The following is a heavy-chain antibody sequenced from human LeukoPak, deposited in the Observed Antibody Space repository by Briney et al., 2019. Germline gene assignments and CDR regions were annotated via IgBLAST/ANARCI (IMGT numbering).Heavy chain of an antibody. CDR2: IIPILGIA. V-gene: IGHV1-69*04. CDR1: GGTFSSYA. CDR3: AREGLLTPYYFDY. J-gene: IGHJ4*02. Sequence: ASVKVSCKASGGTFSSYAISWVRQAPGQGLAWMGRIIPILGIANYAQKFQGRVTITADKSTSTAYMELSSLRSEDTAVYCCAREGLLTPYYFDYWGQGTLVTVSS. D-gene: IGHD1-14*01.